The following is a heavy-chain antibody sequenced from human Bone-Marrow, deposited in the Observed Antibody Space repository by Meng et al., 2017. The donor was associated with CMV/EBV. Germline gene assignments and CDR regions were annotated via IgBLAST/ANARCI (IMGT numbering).Heavy chain of an antibody. D-gene: IGHD3-16*01. J-gene: IGHJ4*02. V-gene: IGHV3-48*04. CDR3: ARLRGLGPGGFFDL. Sequence: GESLKISCAASGFTFSSYAMGWVRQAPGKGLEWISYIRKGGDGMQQADFAKGRFSISRDNAKNLMFLQMNGLRAEDTAVYYCARLRGLGPGGFFDLWGQGTLVTVSS. CDR1: GFTFSSYA. CDR2: IRKGGDGM.